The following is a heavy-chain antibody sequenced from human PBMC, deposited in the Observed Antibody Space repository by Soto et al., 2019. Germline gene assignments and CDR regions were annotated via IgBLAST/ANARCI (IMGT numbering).Heavy chain of an antibody. D-gene: IGHD3-10*01. J-gene: IGHJ6*02. CDR2: ISSSSSYI. CDR1: GFTFSSYS. Sequence: GGSLRLSCAASGFTFSSYSMNWVRQAPGKGLEWVSSISSSSSYIYYADSVKGRFTISRDNSKNTLYLQMNSLRAEDTAVYYCARDWFPKGMDVWGQGTTVTVSS. CDR3: ARDWFPKGMDV. V-gene: IGHV3-21*01.